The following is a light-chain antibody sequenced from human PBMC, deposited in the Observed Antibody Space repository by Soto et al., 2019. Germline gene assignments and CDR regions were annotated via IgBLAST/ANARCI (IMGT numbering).Light chain of an antibody. V-gene: IGLV2-11*01. CDR3: CSYAGRYTYV. CDR2: DVT. CDR1: SSDVGGYNY. Sequence: QPVLTQPRSVSGSPGQSVTISCTGTSSDVGGYNYVSWYQQHPGKAPKLMIYDVTKRPSGVPDRFSGSKSGNTASLTISGLQAEDEADYYCCSYAGRYTYVFGTGTKLTVL. J-gene: IGLJ1*01.